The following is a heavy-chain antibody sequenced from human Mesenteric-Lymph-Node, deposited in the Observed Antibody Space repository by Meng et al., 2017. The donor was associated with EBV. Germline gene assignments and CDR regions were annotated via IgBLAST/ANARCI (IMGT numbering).Heavy chain of an antibody. CDR1: GFSLSTSGVG. CDR3: AHRRYSYGPGRFDP. CDR2: IYWDDDK. J-gene: IGHJ5*02. V-gene: IGHV2-5*02. D-gene: IGHD5-18*01. Sequence: ITLKVSGPTLVNPTQTLPLTGTFSGFSLSTSGVGVGWIRQPPGKALEWLALIYWDDDKRYSPSLKSRLTITKDTSKNQVVLTMTNMDPVDTATYYCAHRRYSYGPGRFDPWGQGTLVTVSS.